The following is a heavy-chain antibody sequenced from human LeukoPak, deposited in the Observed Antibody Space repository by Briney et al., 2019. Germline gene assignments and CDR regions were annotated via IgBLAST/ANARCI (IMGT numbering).Heavy chain of an antibody. J-gene: IGHJ4*02. V-gene: IGHV5-51*01. D-gene: IGHD1-26*01. CDR1: GYSFASHW. Sequence: GESLKISCKGSGYSFASHWIAWVRPMPGKGLEWMGIIYPGDSDTRYSPSFQGQVTISADNSINTAYLQWTSLKASDSAIYYCARPLGATYWEGYAHWGQGTLVTVSS. CDR3: ARPLGATYWEGYAH. CDR2: IYPGDSDT.